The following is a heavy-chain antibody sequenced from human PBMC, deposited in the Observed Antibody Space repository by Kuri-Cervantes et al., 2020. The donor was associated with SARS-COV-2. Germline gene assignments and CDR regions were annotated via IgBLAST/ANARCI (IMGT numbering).Heavy chain of an antibody. D-gene: IGHD2-2*02. CDR3: ARGYIVVVPAAIRMNWYFDL. Sequence: SCTVSGGSISSGDYYWSWIRQPSGKSLEWIGRIYSSGNTNYNPSLKSRVTISVDRSKTQFSLRLTSVTAADTAVYYCARGYIVVVPAAIRMNWYFDLWGRGTLVTVSS. CDR2: IYSSGNT. CDR1: GGSISSGDYY. J-gene: IGHJ2*01. V-gene: IGHV4-61*02.